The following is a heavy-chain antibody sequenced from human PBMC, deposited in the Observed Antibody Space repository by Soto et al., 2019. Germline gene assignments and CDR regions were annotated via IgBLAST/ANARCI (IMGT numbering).Heavy chain of an antibody. D-gene: IGHD2-15*01. Sequence: QVQLQESGPGLVKPSETLSLTCTVSSDSITNYYWSWIRQSPGKGLEWIGYIHDSGRSNYNPSLKSRIKISVDTSKNQSSLKLNSVTAADTAVYYCARVGGTRGWYWGQGTLVTVSS. J-gene: IGHJ4*02. CDR1: SDSITNYY. CDR2: IHDSGRS. CDR3: ARVGGTRGWY. V-gene: IGHV4-59*01.